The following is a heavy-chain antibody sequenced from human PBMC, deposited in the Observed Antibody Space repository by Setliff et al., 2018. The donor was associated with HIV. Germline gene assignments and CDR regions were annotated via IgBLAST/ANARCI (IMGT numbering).Heavy chain of an antibody. J-gene: IGHJ3*02. D-gene: IGHD3-16*02. CDR1: GYTFTSYY. V-gene: IGHV1-18*04. CDR3: ARVVITFGDIIVTPGAFDI. CDR2: ISISTGKT. Sequence: ASVKVSCKASGYTFTSYYMHWVRQAPGRGLEWMGWISISTGKTDYAQKFQGRVIMTTDTSTSTAYMELRSLSSDDTAVYYCARVVITFGDIIVTPGAFDIWGPGTKVTVSS.